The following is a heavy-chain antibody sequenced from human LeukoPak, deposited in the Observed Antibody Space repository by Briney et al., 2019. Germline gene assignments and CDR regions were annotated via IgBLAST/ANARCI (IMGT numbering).Heavy chain of an antibody. V-gene: IGHV3-66*01. J-gene: IGHJ4*02. CDR1: GFTVSSNY. CDR3: ARGTVTMVDY. D-gene: IGHD3-10*01. Sequence: GGSLCLSCAASGFTVSSNYMSWVRQAPGRGLEWVSVIYSGGSTYYADSVKGRFTISRDNSKNTLFLQMNSLRAGDTAVYYCARGTVTMVDYWGQGAMLTLPS. CDR2: IYSGGST.